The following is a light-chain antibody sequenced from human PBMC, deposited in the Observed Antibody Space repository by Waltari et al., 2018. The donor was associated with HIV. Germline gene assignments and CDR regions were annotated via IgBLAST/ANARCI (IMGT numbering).Light chain of an antibody. Sequence: ELVMTQPPATVSPSPGARLSLACRARRAVSSTLAWSQQKPGQAPRPLLFGAATRATGVTTRWSGSGFGRDFTLTISSRQCEDFAMYYCQQYIEWPRTFGPGTKVQMK. V-gene: IGKV3D-15*01. CDR2: GAA. CDR3: QQYIEWPRT. J-gene: IGKJ1*01. CDR1: RAVSST.